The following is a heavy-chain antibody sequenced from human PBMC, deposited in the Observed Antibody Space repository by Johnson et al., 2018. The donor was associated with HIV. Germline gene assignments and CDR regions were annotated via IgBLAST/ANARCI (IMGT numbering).Heavy chain of an antibody. CDR2: IYSGGNT. Sequence: VQLVESGGGLIQPGGSLRLSCAASRFTVSSNYMSWVRQPPGKGLEWVSVIYSGGNTYYADSVKGRFTISRDNSKNTLYLQMNSLRAEDTAMYQCAKDSAAAGRGEAFDIWGQGTMVTVSS. CDR3: AKDSAAAGRGEAFDI. V-gene: IGHV3-53*01. J-gene: IGHJ3*02. D-gene: IGHD6-13*01. CDR1: RFTVSSNY.